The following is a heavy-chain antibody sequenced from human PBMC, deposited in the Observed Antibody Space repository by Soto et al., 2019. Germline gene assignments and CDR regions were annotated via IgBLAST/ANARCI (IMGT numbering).Heavy chain of an antibody. CDR1: GVSFSGYY. CDR2: INHSGST. D-gene: IGHD6-13*01. CDR3: ARGLGIAAAAWFDP. V-gene: IGHV4-34*01. Sequence: QVQLQQWGAGLLKPSETLSLTCAVYGVSFSGYYWSWIRQPPGKGLEWIGEINHSGSTTYNPSLKSRVTISVDKTKNQFSLKLSSVTAADTAVYYCARGLGIAAAAWFDPWGQGTLVTVSS. J-gene: IGHJ5*02.